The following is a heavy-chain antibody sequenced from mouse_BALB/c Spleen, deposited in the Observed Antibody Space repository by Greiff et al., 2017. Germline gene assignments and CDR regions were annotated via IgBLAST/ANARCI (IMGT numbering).Heavy chain of an antibody. Sequence: EVHLVESGGDLVKPGGSLKLSCAASGFTFSSYGMSWVRQTPDKRLEWVATISSGGSYTYYPDSVKGRFTISRDNAKNTLYLQMSSLKSEDTAMYYCASSTEKTPFDYWGQGTTLTVSS. D-gene: IGHD1-1*01. CDR2: ISSGGSYT. CDR1: GFTFSSYG. CDR3: ASSTEKTPFDY. J-gene: IGHJ2*01. V-gene: IGHV5-6*01.